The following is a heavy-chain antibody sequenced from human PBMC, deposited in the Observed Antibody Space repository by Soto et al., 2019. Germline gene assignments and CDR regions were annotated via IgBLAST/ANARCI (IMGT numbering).Heavy chain of an antibody. Sequence: EVQLLESGGGLVQPGGSLRLSCVGSGFTFINYAMNWVRQTPGKGLEWVSTISGGGDRTFDADTVKGRFTISRDNSKXXVXXXMXXLXXXXXXXXXXXXXXLGSTSRPDWWYFDLWGRGTLVTVSS. D-gene: IGHD2-2*01. V-gene: IGHV3-23*01. CDR3: XXXXLGSTSRPDWWYFDL. J-gene: IGHJ2*01. CDR2: ISGGGDRT. CDR1: GFTFINYA.